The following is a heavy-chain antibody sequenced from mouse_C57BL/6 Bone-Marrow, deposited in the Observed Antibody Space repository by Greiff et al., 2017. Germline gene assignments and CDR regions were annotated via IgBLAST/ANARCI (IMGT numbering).Heavy chain of an antibody. D-gene: IGHD1-1*01. V-gene: IGHV1-81*01. CDR1: GYTFTSYG. CDR2: IYPRSGNT. J-gene: IGHJ1*03. CDR3: ANYYGSSYWYFDV. Sequence: QVQLKQSGAELARPGASVKLSCKASGYTFTSYGISWVKQRTGQGLEWIGEIYPRSGNTYYNEKFKGKATLTADKSSSTAYMEPRSLTAEDSAVYFCANYYGSSYWYFDVWGTGTTVTVSS.